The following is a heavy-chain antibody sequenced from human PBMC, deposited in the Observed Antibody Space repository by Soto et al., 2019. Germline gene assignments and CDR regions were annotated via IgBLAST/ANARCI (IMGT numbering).Heavy chain of an antibody. D-gene: IGHD3-22*01. V-gene: IGHV1-18*04. Sequence: ASVKVSCKASGYTFNYYGISWVRQAPGQGLEWVGWISAHNGDTKYAQNLQGRLTLTADTSTSTAYMELTSLTSDDTAVYYCARDWSRYFDSSGLMWFYWGQGKLVTVSS. CDR3: ARDWSRYFDSSGLMWFY. CDR2: ISAHNGDT. J-gene: IGHJ4*02. CDR1: GYTFNYYG.